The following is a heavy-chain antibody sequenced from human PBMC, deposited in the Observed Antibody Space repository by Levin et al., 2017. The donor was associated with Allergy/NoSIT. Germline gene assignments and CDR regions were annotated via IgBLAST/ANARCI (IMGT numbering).Heavy chain of an antibody. CDR3: ARDRWAVATTGYYYYYGMDV. Sequence: GGSLRLSCAASSSYWMSWVRQAPGKGLEWVANIKQDGSEKNYVDSVKGRFTISRDNAKNSLYLQMNSLRAEDTAVYYCARDRWAVATTGYYYYYGMDVWGQGTTVTVSS. CDR1: SSYW. D-gene: IGHD5-12*01. J-gene: IGHJ6*02. CDR2: IKQDGSEK. V-gene: IGHV3-7*01.